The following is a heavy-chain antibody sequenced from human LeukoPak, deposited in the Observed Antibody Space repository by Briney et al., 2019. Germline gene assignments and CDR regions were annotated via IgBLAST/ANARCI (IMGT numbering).Heavy chain of an antibody. J-gene: IGHJ4*02. CDR2: ITGGGDTT. V-gene: IGHV3-23*01. D-gene: IGHD2-15*01. Sequence: PGGSQRLSCAASGFKFSDHYIDWVRQAPGKGLEWVSSITGGGDTTYYADSVRGRFTISRDNSKNTLSLQTNSLRAEDTAVYYCAKQRSEVVVAATNYWGQETLVTVSS. CDR3: AKQRSEVVVAATNY. CDR1: GFKFSDHY.